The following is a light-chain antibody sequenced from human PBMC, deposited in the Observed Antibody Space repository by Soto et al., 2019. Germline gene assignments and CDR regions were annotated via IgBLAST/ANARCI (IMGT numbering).Light chain of an antibody. CDR3: QQGYSTPWT. V-gene: IGKV3-20*01. CDR1: QSVSSDY. CDR2: AAS. Sequence: EIVLTQSPGTLSLSPGERATLSCRASQSVSSDYLAWYQQRPGQAPRLLIYAASSRATGIPVRFSGSGSGTDFTLTISRLEPEDFATYYCQQGYSTPWTFGQGTKVEIK. J-gene: IGKJ1*01.